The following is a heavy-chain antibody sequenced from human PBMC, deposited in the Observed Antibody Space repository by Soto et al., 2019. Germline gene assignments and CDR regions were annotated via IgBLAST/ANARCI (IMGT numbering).Heavy chain of an antibody. D-gene: IGHD3-9*01. V-gene: IGHV3-21*01. CDR2: ISSSSSYI. Sequence: GGSLRLSCAASGFTFSSYSMNWVRQAPGKGLEWVSSISSSSSYIYYADSVKGRFTISRDNAKNSLYLQMNSLRAEDTAVYYSARVGILTGYYGEVDYYYGMDVWGQGTTVTVSS. CDR3: ARVGILTGYYGEVDYYYGMDV. J-gene: IGHJ6*02. CDR1: GFTFSSYS.